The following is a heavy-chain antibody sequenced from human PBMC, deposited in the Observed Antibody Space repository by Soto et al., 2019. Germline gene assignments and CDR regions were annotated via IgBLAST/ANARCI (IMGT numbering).Heavy chain of an antibody. D-gene: IGHD3-22*01. CDR2: IYPGDSNS. Sequence: GESLKISCKGSGYRFSRYWIGWVRQMPGKGLEWMGIIYPGDSNSRYSPSFQGQVTISADKSISTAYLQWSSLKASDTAMYYCARLSTPPHHYDSSGYLDYWGYDYWGQGTLVTVSS. J-gene: IGHJ4*02. CDR3: ARLSTPPHHYDSSGYLDYWGYDY. V-gene: IGHV5-51*01. CDR1: GYRFSRYW.